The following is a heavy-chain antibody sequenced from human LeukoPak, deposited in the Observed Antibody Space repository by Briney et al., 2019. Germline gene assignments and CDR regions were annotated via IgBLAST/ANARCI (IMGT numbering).Heavy chain of an antibody. CDR1: GGSISSGGYY. Sequence: PSETLSLTCTVSGGSISSGGYYWSWIRQPPGKGLEWIGSMFHSGSTYYNPSLKSRVTISVDTSKKQFSLKLSSVTAADTAVYYCATLAVAGPSPDYWGQGTLVTVSS. V-gene: IGHV4-39*01. D-gene: IGHD6-19*01. J-gene: IGHJ4*02. CDR2: MFHSGST. CDR3: ATLAVAGPSPDY.